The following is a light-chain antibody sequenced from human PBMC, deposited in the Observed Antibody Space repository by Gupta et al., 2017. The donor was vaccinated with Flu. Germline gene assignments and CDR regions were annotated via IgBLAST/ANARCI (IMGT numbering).Light chain of an antibody. J-gene: IGKJ2*01. Sequence: ERVARSCRAGESVNRNHLAWYQQKPGQAPRLLMYGTSNRAPGIPDRFSGAGSGTDFTLTIDRLEPEDSAVFYCHHYGTSPYTFGQGTNLEIK. V-gene: IGKV3-20*01. CDR3: HHYGTSPYT. CDR1: ESVNRNH. CDR2: GTS.